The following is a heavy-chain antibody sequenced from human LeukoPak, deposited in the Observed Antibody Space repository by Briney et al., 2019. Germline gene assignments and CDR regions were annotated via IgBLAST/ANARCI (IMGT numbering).Heavy chain of an antibody. CDR1: GFTFTSSA. CDR2: IVVGSGNT. D-gene: IGHD4-23*01. Sequence: ASVKVSCKASGFTFTSSAVQWVRQARGQHLEWLGWIVVGSGNTNYAQQFHERVSITRDMSISTAYMELSSLRSEDTAVYYCAREPMVTPGPLGYWGQGTLVTVSS. J-gene: IGHJ4*02. V-gene: IGHV1-58*01. CDR3: AREPMVTPGPLGY.